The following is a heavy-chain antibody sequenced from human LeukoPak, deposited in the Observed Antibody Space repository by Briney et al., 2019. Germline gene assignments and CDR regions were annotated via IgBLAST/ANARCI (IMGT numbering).Heavy chain of an antibody. D-gene: IGHD3-10*01. CDR2: ISSSSGTI. Sequence: GGSLRLSCAASGFTFSSYSMNWVRQAPGKGLEWVSYISSSSGTIFYADSVKGRFTISRDNAKNSLYLQMNSLRAEDTAVYYCARKVFVSGIYHPFDYWGQGTLVTVSS. V-gene: IGHV3-48*01. CDR3: ARKVFVSGIYHPFDY. J-gene: IGHJ4*02. CDR1: GFTFSSYS.